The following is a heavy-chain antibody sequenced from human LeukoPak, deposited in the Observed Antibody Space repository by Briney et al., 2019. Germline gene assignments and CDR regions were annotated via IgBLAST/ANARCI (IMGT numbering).Heavy chain of an antibody. J-gene: IGHJ4*02. V-gene: IGHV4-39*07. CDR2: IYYSGST. CDR1: GGSISSSSYY. Sequence: PSETLSLTCTVSGGSISSSSYYWGWIRQPPGKGLEWIGSIYYSGSTYYNPPLKSRVTISVDTSKNQFSLKLSSVTTADTALYYCARVDKRDSSGYYIAFDYWGQGTLVTVSS. CDR3: ARVDKRDSSGYYIAFDY. D-gene: IGHD3-22*01.